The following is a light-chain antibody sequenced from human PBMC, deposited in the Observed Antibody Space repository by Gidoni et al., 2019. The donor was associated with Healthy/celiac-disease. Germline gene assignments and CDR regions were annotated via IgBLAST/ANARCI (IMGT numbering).Light chain of an antibody. V-gene: IGKV1-39*01. Sequence: DIQMTHSPSSLSASVGDRVTITCRASQIISSYLNWYQQKPGKAPKPLIYAASSLQSGVPSRFSGSGSGTDFTLTISSLQPEDFATYYCQQSYSTPPFTFGPGTKVDIK. CDR3: QQSYSTPPFT. J-gene: IGKJ3*01. CDR2: AAS. CDR1: QIISSY.